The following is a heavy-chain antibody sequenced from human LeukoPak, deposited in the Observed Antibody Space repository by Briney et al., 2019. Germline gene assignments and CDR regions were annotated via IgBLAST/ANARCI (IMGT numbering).Heavy chain of an antibody. CDR2: ISYDGSNK. J-gene: IGHJ1*01. Sequence: PGGSLRLSCAASGFTFSSYTMHWVRQAPGKGLEWVAVISYDGSNKYYADSVKGRFTISRDNSKNTLYLQMNSLRAEDTAVYYCARGYSQYFQYWGQGTLVTVSS. CDR3: ARGYSQYFQY. D-gene: IGHD6-13*01. CDR1: GFTFSSYT. V-gene: IGHV3-30*04.